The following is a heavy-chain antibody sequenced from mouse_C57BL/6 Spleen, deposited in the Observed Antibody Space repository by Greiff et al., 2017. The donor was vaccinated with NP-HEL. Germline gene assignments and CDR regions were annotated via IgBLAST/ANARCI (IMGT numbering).Heavy chain of an antibody. D-gene: IGHD2-5*01. CDR2: IDPSDSYT. Sequence: VQLQQPGPELVMPGASVKLSCKASGYTFTSYWMHWVKQRPGQGLEWIGEIDPSDSYTNYNQKFKGKSTLTVDKSSSTAYMQLSSLTSEDSAVYYCARSGSNYRYFDYWGQGTTLTVSS. CDR3: ARSGSNYRYFDY. J-gene: IGHJ2*01. CDR1: GYTFTSYW. V-gene: IGHV1-69*01.